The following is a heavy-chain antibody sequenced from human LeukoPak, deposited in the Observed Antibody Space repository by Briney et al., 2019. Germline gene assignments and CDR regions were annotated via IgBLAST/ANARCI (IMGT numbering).Heavy chain of an antibody. V-gene: IGHV4-59*01. J-gene: IGHJ4*02. Sequence: SGTLSLTCTVSGGSISSYYWSWIRQPPGKGLEWIGYIYYSGSTNYNPSLKSRVTISVDTSKNQFSLKLSSVTAADTAVYYCARDAPGDYWGQGTLVTVSS. CDR3: ARDAPGDY. CDR2: IYYSGST. CDR1: GGSISSYY.